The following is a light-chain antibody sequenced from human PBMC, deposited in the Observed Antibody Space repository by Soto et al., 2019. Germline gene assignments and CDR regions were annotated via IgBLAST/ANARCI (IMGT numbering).Light chain of an antibody. V-gene: IGKV1-12*01. CDR1: QGISSW. CDR3: QQANSLPWT. Sequence: DIQMTQSPSSVSASVGDRVTITCRASQGISSWLAWYQQKPGKAPKRLIYAASSLQSGAPSRFNGSASGTDFALSISSLQPEDFTTYYCQQANSLPWTFGQGTKVEIK. J-gene: IGKJ1*01. CDR2: AAS.